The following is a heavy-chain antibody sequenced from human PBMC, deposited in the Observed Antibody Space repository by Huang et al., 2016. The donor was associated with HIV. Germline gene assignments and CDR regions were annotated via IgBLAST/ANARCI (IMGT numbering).Heavy chain of an antibody. Sequence: QVQLVESGGGVVQPGTSLRLSCAASGFTFSNYAMNWVRQAPGKGLEWVAVISNEGSTKYYADSVKGRFTISRDNSKNTVYLQMNSLRAEDTAVYYCARSEPSRYYIDYWGRGTLVTVSS. J-gene: IGHJ4*02. CDR2: ISNEGSTK. V-gene: IGHV3-30-3*01. CDR1: GFTFSNYA. CDR3: ARSEPSRYYIDY.